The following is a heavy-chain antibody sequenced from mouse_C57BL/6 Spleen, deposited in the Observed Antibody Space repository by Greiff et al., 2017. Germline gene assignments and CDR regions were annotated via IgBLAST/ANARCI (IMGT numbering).Heavy chain of an antibody. J-gene: IGHJ2*01. CDR2: IDPEDGET. CDR1: GFNIKDYY. CDR3: SVRGYDYDGYDYGY. D-gene: IGHD2-4*01. V-gene: IGHV14-2*01. Sequence: VQLQQSGAELVKPGASVKLSCTASGFNIKDYYMHWVKQRTEQGLEWIGRIDPEDGETKYDPKFQGKATITADTSSNTAYLQLSSLTSEDAAVFYCSVRGYDYDGYDYGYWGQGTTLTVSS.